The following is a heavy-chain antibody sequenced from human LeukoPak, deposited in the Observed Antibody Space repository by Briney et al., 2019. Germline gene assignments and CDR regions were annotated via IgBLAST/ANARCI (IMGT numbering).Heavy chain of an antibody. D-gene: IGHD3-10*01. V-gene: IGHV3-30-3*01. CDR1: GFTFSNYA. Sequence: PGGSLRLSCAASGFTFSNYALHWVRQAPDKGLEWVALISYDGGNKDYADSVKGRFTISRDNYKNTLYLQMNSLRTEDTAVYYCSRAGDYGSGSFRWRHFDYWGQGTLVTVSS. J-gene: IGHJ4*02. CDR3: SRAGDYGSGSFRWRHFDY. CDR2: ISYDGGNK.